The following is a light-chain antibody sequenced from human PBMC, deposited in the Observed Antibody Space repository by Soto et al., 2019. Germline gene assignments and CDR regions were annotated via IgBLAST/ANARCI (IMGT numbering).Light chain of an antibody. CDR3: QQRTNRPPIT. CDR1: QSVSSY. V-gene: IGKV3-11*01. CDR2: DTS. J-gene: IGKJ5*01. Sequence: IVLTQSPATLSLSPGERATLSCRASQSVSSYLAWYQQKPGRAPRLLIFDTSNRATGIPARFSGSGSGTDFTLTISGLEPEDFAVYYCQQRTNRPPITFGQGTRLEIK.